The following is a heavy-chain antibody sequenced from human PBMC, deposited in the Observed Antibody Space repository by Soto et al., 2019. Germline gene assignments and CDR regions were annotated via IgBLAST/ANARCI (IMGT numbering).Heavy chain of an antibody. CDR3: ARGLLWFGEFFHYYYYYGMDV. CDR2: INHSGST. D-gene: IGHD3-10*01. Sequence: TLSLTCAVYGGSFSGYYWSWIRQPPGKGLEWIGEINHSGSTNYNPSLKSRVTISVDTSKNQFSLKLSSVTAADTAVYYCARGLLWFGEFFHYYYYYGMDVWGQGTTVTVSS. J-gene: IGHJ6*02. V-gene: IGHV4-34*01. CDR1: GGSFSGYY.